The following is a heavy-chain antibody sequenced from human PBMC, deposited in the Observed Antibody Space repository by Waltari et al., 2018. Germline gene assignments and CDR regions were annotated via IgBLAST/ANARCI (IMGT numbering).Heavy chain of an antibody. V-gene: IGHV4-39*07. CDR3: AGVGIVATIWSAVDI. CDR2: RYYSGIT. CDR1: GGSISSSSYY. D-gene: IGHD5-12*01. Sequence: QLQLQESGPGLGKPSETLSLTCTVSGGSISSSSYYWGGIRQPPGKGLEWIGSRYYSGITYYNPPLKSGVTRSVDTSKNQFSPKLSSVTAADTALYYCAGVGIVATIWSAVDIWGQGTMVTVSS. J-gene: IGHJ3*02.